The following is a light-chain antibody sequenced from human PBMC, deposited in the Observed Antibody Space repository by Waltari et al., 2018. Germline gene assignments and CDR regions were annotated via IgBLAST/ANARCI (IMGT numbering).Light chain of an antibody. CDR2: DVS. Sequence: DIVLTQSPATLSLSPGERPTLSCRASPYIGFELGWYQQKVGQPPRLLISDVSSRATGVPARFSGRGSGTDFTLTISSLEPEDFAVYYCEQRHLWPLTFGGGTKVEMK. J-gene: IGKJ4*01. V-gene: IGKV3-11*01. CDR1: PYIGFE. CDR3: EQRHLWPLT.